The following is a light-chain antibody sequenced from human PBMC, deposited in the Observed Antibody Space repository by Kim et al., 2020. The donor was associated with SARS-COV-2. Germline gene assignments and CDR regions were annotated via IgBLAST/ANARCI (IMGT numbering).Light chain of an antibody. J-gene: IGLJ2*01. Sequence: GTVTLAWASGPGAVTSGYYPNWFQQKPGQAPRALIYSTNYRHSWTPARFSGSLLGGKAALTLSGVQPEDEAEYYCLLYFGGAQWGIFGGGTQLTVL. CDR1: PGAVTSGYY. CDR2: STN. V-gene: IGLV7-43*01. CDR3: LLYFGGAQWGI.